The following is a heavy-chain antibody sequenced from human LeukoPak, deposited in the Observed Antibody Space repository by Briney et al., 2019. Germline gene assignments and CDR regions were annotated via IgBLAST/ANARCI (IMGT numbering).Heavy chain of an antibody. CDR1: GGTFSSYD. V-gene: IGHV1-69*13. CDR2: IIPIFGTA. Sequence: GASVKVSCKASGGTFSSYDISWVRQAPGQGLEWMGGIIPIFGTANYAQKFQGRVTITADESTSTAYMELSSLRSEDTAVYYCARGGPRGRRQNWFDPWGQGTLVTVSS. D-gene: IGHD3-16*01. CDR3: ARGGPRGRRQNWFDP. J-gene: IGHJ5*02.